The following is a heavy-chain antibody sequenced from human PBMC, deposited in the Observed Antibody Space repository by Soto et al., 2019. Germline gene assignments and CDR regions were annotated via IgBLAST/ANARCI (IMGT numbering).Heavy chain of an antibody. J-gene: IGHJ4*02. D-gene: IGHD2-2*01. Sequence: ASVKVSCKASGYTFTSYDINWVRQATGQGLEWMGWMNPKSGNTGYAQKFQGRVTMTRNTSISTAYMELSSLRSEDTAVYYCARALRVVPAAIPMYYFDYWGQGTLVTVSS. CDR2: MNPKSGNT. V-gene: IGHV1-8*01. CDR3: ARALRVVPAAIPMYYFDY. CDR1: GYTFTSYD.